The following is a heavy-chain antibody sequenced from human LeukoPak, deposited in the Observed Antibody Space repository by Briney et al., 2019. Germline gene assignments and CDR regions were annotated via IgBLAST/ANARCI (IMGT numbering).Heavy chain of an antibody. J-gene: IGHJ4*02. Sequence: GGSLRLSCAASGFTFSSYSMNWVRQAPGKGLEWVSSISSSSSYIYYADSVKGRFTISRDNAKNSLYLQMNSLRAEDTAVYYCARVPSGAYGDYFDYWGQGTLVTVSS. CDR3: ARVPSGAYGDYFDY. CDR2: ISSSSSYI. V-gene: IGHV3-21*01. D-gene: IGHD4-17*01. CDR1: GFTFSSYS.